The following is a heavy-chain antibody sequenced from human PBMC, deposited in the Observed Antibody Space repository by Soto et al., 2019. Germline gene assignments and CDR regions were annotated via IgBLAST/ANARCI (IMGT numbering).Heavy chain of an antibody. J-gene: IGHJ1*01. V-gene: IGHV3-74*01. CDR1: GFTFSSYW. Sequence: EVQLVESGGGLVQPGGSLRLSCVASGFTFSSYWMHWVRQAPGKGLVWVSSISNDGSSTSYADPVKGRFTISRDNAKNTLYLQMHSLRAEDTALYYCARLPNKSPQNWGQGTLVIVSP. CDR2: ISNDGSST. CDR3: ARLPNKSPQN.